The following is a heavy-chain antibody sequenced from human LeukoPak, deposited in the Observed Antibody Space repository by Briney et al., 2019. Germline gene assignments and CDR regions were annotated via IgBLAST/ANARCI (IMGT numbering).Heavy chain of an antibody. Sequence: PSQTLSLTCAVDGGSFSGYYWSWIRQPPGKGLEWIGEINHSGSTNYNPSLKSRVTISVDTSKNQFSLKLSSVTAADTAVYYCARVFRDGYYYDSSGYSDYWGQGTLVTVSS. V-gene: IGHV4-34*01. CDR1: GGSFSGYY. CDR3: ARVFRDGYYYDSSGYSDY. CDR2: INHSGST. D-gene: IGHD3-22*01. J-gene: IGHJ4*02.